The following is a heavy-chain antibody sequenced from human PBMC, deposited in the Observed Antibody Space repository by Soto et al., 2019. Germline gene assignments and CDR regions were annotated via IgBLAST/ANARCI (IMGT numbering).Heavy chain of an antibody. Sequence: QVQLVESGGGVVQPGRSLRLSCAASGFTFSSYAMHWVRQAPGKGLEWVAVISYDGSNKYYADSVKGRFTISRDNSKNTLYLQMNSLRAEDTAVYYCVRDTYYYDSSGYYGRPDYWGQGTLVTVSS. CDR1: GFTFSSYA. CDR2: ISYDGSNK. D-gene: IGHD3-22*01. CDR3: VRDTYYYDSSGYYGRPDY. V-gene: IGHV3-30-3*01. J-gene: IGHJ4*02.